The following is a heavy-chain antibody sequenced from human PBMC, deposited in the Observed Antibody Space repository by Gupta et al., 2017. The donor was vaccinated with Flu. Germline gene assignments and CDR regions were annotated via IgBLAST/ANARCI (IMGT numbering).Heavy chain of an antibody. V-gene: IGHV3-15*01. Sequence: FTLSNAWMTWVRQAPGKGLECVGRIKTKTDGGTSEYASPVKGRFTISRDDSKNTVFLQMNSLETEDTAVYYCSTGGGYGMKYYFDVWGRGTLVTVSS. CDR3: STGGGYGMKYYFDV. CDR2: IKTKTDGGTS. D-gene: IGHD5-12*01. J-gene: IGHJ4*02. CDR1: FTLSNAW.